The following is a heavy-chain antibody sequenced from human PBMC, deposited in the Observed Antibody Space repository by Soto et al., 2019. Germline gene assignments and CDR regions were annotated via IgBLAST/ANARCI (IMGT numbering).Heavy chain of an antibody. J-gene: IGHJ4*02. Sequence: TLSLTCPFSGFSIINGFYYLRLIRQHPGKGLEWIGYIYYSGRTYYNPSLKSRVTISVDTSKNQFSLKLSSVTAADTAVYYCASSTYYYGSGSYGPFDYWGQRALVIVSS. D-gene: IGHD3-10*01. CDR2: IYYSGRT. V-gene: IGHV4-31*03. CDR1: GFSIINGFYY. CDR3: ASSTYYYGSGSYGPFDY.